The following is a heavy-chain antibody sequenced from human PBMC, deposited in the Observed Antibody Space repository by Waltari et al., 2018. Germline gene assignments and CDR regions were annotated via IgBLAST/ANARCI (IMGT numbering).Heavy chain of an antibody. D-gene: IGHD6-13*01. V-gene: IGHV4-39*07. CDR1: GGANSTDLSY. Sequence: QLQLQESGPGLVKSSETLPPTCTVSGGANSTDLSYWGWIRQSPGRGLEWIGSIYHRGTTYYNPSLQSRVTISVDTSKNQFSLKLTSVTSADTAVYYCARDRSWYEVFVYWGQGTLVTVSS. CDR2: IYHRGTT. J-gene: IGHJ4*02. CDR3: ARDRSWYEVFVY.